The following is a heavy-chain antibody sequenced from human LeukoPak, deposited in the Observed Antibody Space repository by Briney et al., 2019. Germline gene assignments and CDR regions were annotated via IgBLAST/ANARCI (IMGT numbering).Heavy chain of an antibody. CDR2: ISYDGSNK. Sequence: GGSLRLSCAASGFTSSSYAMHWVRQAPGKGLEWVAVISYDGSNKYYADSVKGRFTISRDNSKNTLYLQMNSLRAEDTAVYYCAREVTPRYFDYWGRGTLVTVSS. CDR1: GFTSSSYA. J-gene: IGHJ4*02. D-gene: IGHD2-21*02. CDR3: AREVTPRYFDY. V-gene: IGHV3-30-3*01.